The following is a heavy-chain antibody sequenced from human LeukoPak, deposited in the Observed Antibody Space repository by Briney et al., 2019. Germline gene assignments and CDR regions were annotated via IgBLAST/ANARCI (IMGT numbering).Heavy chain of an antibody. CDR2: ISGSNDNT. Sequence: PGGSLRLSCAASGFTFSTYGMSWVRQAPGKGLEWVSTISGSNDNTYYADFVEGRFTISRDISKNTLYLQMNSLRAEDTAVYYCAKDLQYNNWYFTYWGQGTLVTVSS. CDR3: AKDLQYNNWYFTY. D-gene: IGHD1-1*01. V-gene: IGHV3-23*01. CDR1: GFTFSTYG. J-gene: IGHJ4*02.